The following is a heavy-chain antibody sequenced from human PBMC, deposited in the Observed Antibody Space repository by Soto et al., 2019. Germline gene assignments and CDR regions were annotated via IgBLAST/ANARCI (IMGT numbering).Heavy chain of an antibody. V-gene: IGHV4-31*03. J-gene: IGHJ6*02. D-gene: IGHD4-17*01. CDR1: GGSISSGGYY. Sequence: QVQLQESGPGLVKPSQTLSLTCTVSGGSISSGGYYWSWIRQHPGKGLEWIGYIYYSGSTYYNPTLKSRVTISVDTSKQQFSLKLSSVTAADTAVYYCARVNGDQYYYYYGMDVWGQGTTVTVSS. CDR2: IYYSGST. CDR3: ARVNGDQYYYYYGMDV.